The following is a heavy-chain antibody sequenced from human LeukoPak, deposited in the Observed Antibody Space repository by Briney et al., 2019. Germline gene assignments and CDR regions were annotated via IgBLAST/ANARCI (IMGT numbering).Heavy chain of an antibody. CDR2: IYYSGST. CDR1: GGSISSYY. D-gene: IGHD6-13*01. Sequence: SETLSLTCTVSGGSISSYYWSWIRQPPGKGLEWIGYIYYSGSTNYNPSLKSRVTISVDTSKNQFSLKLSSVTAADPAVYYCARSPGIAAAGYAFDIWGQGTMVTVSS. CDR3: ARSPGIAAAGYAFDI. J-gene: IGHJ3*02. V-gene: IGHV4-59*01.